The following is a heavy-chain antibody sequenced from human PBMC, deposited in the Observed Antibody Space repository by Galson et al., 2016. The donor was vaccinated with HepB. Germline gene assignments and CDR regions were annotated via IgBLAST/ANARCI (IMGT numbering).Heavy chain of an antibody. V-gene: IGHV3-30*03. D-gene: IGHD5-18*01. CDR1: GFTFISSG. CDR2: ISYDGSNA. Sequence: SLRLSCATAGFTFISSGMHWVRQAPGKGLEWATFISYDGSNAYYADSVKGRFTVTRDNSKNTLYLQMNSLRVGDTAVYYCVREILLVVGYYGMDVWGQGTTVTVSS. J-gene: IGHJ6*02. CDR3: VREILLVVGYYGMDV.